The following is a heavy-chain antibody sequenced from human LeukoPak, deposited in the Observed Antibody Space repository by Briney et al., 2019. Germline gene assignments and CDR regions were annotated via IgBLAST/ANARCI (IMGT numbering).Heavy chain of an antibody. CDR1: GFSFSSYG. CDR3: AKSGTRYCSGGNCYFDD. Sequence: GGSLRLSCAASGFSFSSYGMHWARQAPGKGLEWVAVISYDEITKYYADSVKGRFAMSRDNSENTLYLQMNSLRPEDTAVYYCAKSGTRYCSGGNCYFDDCRQGTVDSLSS. D-gene: IGHD2-15*01. V-gene: IGHV3-30*18. CDR2: ISYDEITK. J-gene: IGHJ4*02.